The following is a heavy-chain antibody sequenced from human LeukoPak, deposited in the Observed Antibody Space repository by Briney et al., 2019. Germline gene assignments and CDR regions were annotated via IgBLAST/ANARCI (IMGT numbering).Heavy chain of an antibody. CDR1: GGSISSYY. CDR2: IYTSGST. J-gene: IGHJ4*02. V-gene: IGHV4-4*07. D-gene: IGHD3-22*01. Sequence: MSSETLSLTCTVSGGSISSYYWSWIRQPAGKGLEWIGRIYTSGSTNYNPSLKSRVTMSVDTSKNQFSLKLSSVTAADTAVYYCARDYYDSSGYYYGWVYYFDYWGQGTLVTVSS. CDR3: ARDYYDSSGYYYGWVYYFDY.